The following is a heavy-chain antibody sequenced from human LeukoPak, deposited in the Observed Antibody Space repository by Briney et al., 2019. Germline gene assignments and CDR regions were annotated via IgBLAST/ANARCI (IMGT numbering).Heavy chain of an antibody. J-gene: IGHJ6*02. Sequence: GGSLRLSCAASGFTFSSYGMHWVRQAPGKGLEWVAFIRYDGSNKYYADSVKGRFTISRDNSKNTLYLQMNSLRAEDTALYYCAKDRVGGLLWFGDSYGMDVWGQGTTVTVSS. CDR1: GFTFSSYG. CDR3: AKDRVGGLLWFGDSYGMDV. V-gene: IGHV3-30*02. D-gene: IGHD3-10*01. CDR2: IRYDGSNK.